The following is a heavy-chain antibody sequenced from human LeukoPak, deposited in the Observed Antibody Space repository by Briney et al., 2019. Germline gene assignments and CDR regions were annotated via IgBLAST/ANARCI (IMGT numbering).Heavy chain of an antibody. V-gene: IGHV1-69*13. CDR1: GGTFSSYA. CDR3: ARSPIYSGYDWFPYYYYGMDV. D-gene: IGHD5-12*01. J-gene: IGHJ6*04. CDR2: ITPIFGTA. Sequence: SVRVSCKASGGTFSSYAISWVRQAPGQGLEWMGGITPIFGTANYAQKFQGRVTITADESTSTAYMELSSLRSEDTAVYYCARSPIYSGYDWFPYYYYGMDVWGKGTTVTVSS.